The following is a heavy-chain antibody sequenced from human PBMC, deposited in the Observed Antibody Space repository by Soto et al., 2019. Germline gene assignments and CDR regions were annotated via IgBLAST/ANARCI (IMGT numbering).Heavy chain of an antibody. CDR2: IYYSGST. Sequence: SETLSLTCTVSGGSISSSSYYWGWIRQPPGKGLEWIGSIYYSGSTYYNPSLKSRVTISVDTSKNQFSLKLSSVTAADTAVYYCARRKLGWADYYYGMDVWGQGTTVT. CDR3: ARRKLGWADYYYGMDV. J-gene: IGHJ6*02. CDR1: GGSISSSSYY. V-gene: IGHV4-39*01. D-gene: IGHD7-27*01.